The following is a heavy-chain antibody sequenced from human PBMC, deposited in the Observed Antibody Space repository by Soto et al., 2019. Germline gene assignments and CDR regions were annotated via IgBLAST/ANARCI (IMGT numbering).Heavy chain of an antibody. CDR2: IIPVLGIP. V-gene: IGHV1-69*02. D-gene: IGHD2-2*01. J-gene: IGHJ3*02. CDR3: AKSPVRDCTSTSCPAFDI. Sequence: QVQLVQSGAEVKKPGSSVKVSCKASGVILRSYSINWVRQAPGQGLEWMGRIIPVLGIPNYAQKFQGRVTIHADKSTSTAYMALSSLRSEDTAMYYCAKSPVRDCTSTSCPAFDIWGQGTMVTVSS. CDR1: GVILRSYS.